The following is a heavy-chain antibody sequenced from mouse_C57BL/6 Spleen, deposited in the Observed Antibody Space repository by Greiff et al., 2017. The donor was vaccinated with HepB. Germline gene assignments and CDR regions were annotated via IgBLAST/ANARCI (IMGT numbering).Heavy chain of an antibody. Sequence: EVQLQQSGPELVKPGASVKISCKASGYTFTDYYMNWVKQSHGKSLEWIGDINPNNGGTSYNQKFKGKATLTVDKSSSTAYMELRSLTSEDSAVYYYARAHYGSSRNYWGQGTTLTVSS. CDR3: ARAHYGSSRNY. CDR1: GYTFTDYY. D-gene: IGHD1-1*01. V-gene: IGHV1-26*01. CDR2: INPNNGGT. J-gene: IGHJ2*01.